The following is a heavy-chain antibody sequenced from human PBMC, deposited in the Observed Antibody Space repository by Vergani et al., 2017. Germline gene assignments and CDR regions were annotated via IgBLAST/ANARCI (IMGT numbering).Heavy chain of an antibody. CDR1: GFTFSSYW. V-gene: IGHV3-7*03. CDR3: ARVKQWLYYYFDY. Sequence: EVQLVESGGGLVQPGGFLRLSCAASGFTFSSYWMSWVRQAPGKGLEWVANIKQDGSEKYYVDSVKGRFTISRDNAKNSLYLQMNSLRAEDTAVYYCARVKQWLYYYFDYWGQGTLVTVSS. J-gene: IGHJ4*02. D-gene: IGHD6-19*01. CDR2: IKQDGSEK.